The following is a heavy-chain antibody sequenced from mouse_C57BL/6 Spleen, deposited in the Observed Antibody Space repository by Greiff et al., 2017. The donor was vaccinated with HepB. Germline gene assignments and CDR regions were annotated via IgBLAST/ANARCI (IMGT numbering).Heavy chain of an antibody. CDR1: GYAFRSSW. J-gene: IGHJ2*01. D-gene: IGHD4-1*01. CDR2: IYPGDGDT. Sequence: QVQLQQSGPELVKPGASVKISCKASGYAFRSSWMNWVKQRPGTGLEWIGRIYPGDGDTNYTGKFKGKATLTADKSASPAYMQLRSLPSEDAAVYICAREEGNCDDWGQGKTRRVSS. CDR3: AREEGNCDD. V-gene: IGHV1-82*01.